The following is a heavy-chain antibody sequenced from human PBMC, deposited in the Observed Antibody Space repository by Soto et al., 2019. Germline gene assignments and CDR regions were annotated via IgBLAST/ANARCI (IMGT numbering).Heavy chain of an antibody. J-gene: IGHJ6*02. V-gene: IGHV5-10-1*01. CDR3: ARPTSSDYYYYGMDV. CDR2: IDPSDSYT. D-gene: IGHD1-26*01. Sequence: GESLKISCKGSGYSFTSYWISWVRQMPGKGLEWMGRIDPSDSYTNYSPSFQGHVTISADKSISTAYLQWSSLKASDTAMYYCARPTSSDYYYYGMDVWGQGTTGT. CDR1: GYSFTSYW.